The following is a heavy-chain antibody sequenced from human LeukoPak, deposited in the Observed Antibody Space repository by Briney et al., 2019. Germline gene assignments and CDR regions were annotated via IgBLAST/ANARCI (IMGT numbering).Heavy chain of an antibody. CDR1: GGSISSSSYY. V-gene: IGHV4-39*07. Sequence: SETLSLTCTVSGGSISSSSYYWGWIRQPPGKGLEWIGTIYYSGSTYYNPSLKSRVTISVDTSKNQFSLKLSSVTAADTAVYYCARLSSTAGYYDSSGYSLLILKRTYYFDYWGQGTLVTVSS. CDR2: IYYSGST. CDR3: ARLSSTAGYYDSSGYSLLILKRTYYFDY. J-gene: IGHJ4*02. D-gene: IGHD3-22*01.